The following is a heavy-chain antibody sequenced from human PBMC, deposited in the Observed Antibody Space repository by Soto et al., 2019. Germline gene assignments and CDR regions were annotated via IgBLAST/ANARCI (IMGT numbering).Heavy chain of an antibody. J-gene: IGHJ5*02. CDR2: ISGSGSYV. CDR3: ARVAAEGSCSRSSCYHFDP. V-gene: IGHV3-21*01. D-gene: IGHD2-2*01. Sequence: GGSLRLSCAASGFSFSTSDMNWVRQFPGKGLEWVSSISGSGSYVFYADSVKGRFTISRDNANKSLYLQMNSLRAEGTAVYYCARVAAEGSCSRSSCYHFDPWGQGTLVTVSS. CDR1: GFSFSTSD.